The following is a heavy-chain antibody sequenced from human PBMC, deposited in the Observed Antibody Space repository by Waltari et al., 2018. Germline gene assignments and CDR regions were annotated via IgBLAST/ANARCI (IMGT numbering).Heavy chain of an antibody. D-gene: IGHD2-2*01. Sequence: EGQLVESGGGLVKPGGSLSLSCAASGLSFGTYNLNWVRQAPGKGLEGVSYISSSSAYKYYADYVKGRFAIARDNAKNLLFVQMNSLRADDTAVYYCVRENCSVTSCFKHFDYWGRGILVTVSS. V-gene: IGHV3-21*01. CDR2: ISSSSAYK. J-gene: IGHJ4*02. CDR3: VRENCSVTSCFKHFDY. CDR1: GLSFGTYN.